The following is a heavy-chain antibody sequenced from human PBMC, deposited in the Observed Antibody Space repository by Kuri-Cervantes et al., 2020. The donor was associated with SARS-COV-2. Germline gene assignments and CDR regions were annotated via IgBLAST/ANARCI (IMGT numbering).Heavy chain of an antibody. V-gene: IGHV4-39*01. CDR1: YDSISTSNYY. D-gene: IGHD2-15*01. J-gene: IGHJ4*02. CDR2: IYYSGST. Sequence: SETLSLTCTVSYDSISTSNYYWGWVRQPPGQGLEWIGSIYYSGSTYYNPSLNSRVTISVDTSKNQFSLKLTSVTAADTAVYYCVRVDCSAGTCYRRSFDYWGRGTLVTVSS. CDR3: VRVDCSAGTCYRRSFDY.